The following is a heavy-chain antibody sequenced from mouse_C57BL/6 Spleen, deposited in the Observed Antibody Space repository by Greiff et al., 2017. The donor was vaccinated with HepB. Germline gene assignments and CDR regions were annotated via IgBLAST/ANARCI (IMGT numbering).Heavy chain of an antibody. D-gene: IGHD2-4*01. V-gene: IGHV1-53*01. Sequence: VQLQQPGTELVKPGASVKLSCKASGYTFTSYWMHWVKQRPGQGLEWIGNINPSNGGTNYNEKFKSKATLTVDKSSSTAYMQLRSLTSEDSAVYYWARSIYYDVTAGYYYAMDYWGQGTSVTVSS. CDR1: GYTFTSYW. CDR3: ARSIYYDVTAGYYYAMDY. CDR2: INPSNGGT. J-gene: IGHJ4*01.